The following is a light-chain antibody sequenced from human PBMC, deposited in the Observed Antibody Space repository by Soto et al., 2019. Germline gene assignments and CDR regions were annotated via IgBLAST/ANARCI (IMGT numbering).Light chain of an antibody. Sequence: EIVLTQSPGSLCLSPGERATLPCRASQSVSGSYLAWYQQKPGQAPRLLIFGASNRANGIPDRFSGSGSGTDFTLTISRLEPEDFAVFYCQQYGSSPLTFGGGTKVDIK. CDR2: GAS. V-gene: IGKV3-20*01. CDR1: QSVSGSY. CDR3: QQYGSSPLT. J-gene: IGKJ4*01.